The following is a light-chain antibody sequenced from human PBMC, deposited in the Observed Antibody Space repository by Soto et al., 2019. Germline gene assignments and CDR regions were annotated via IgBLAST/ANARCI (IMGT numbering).Light chain of an antibody. Sequence: QSALTQPASVSGSPGQSITISCTGTSSDVGGYNYVSWYQQHPGKAPKLMIYEVSNRPSGVSNRFSGSKSGNTASLAISGLQSDDEADYYCAVWDDSLNGYVFGTGTKLTVL. V-gene: IGLV2-14*01. CDR1: SSDVGGYNY. CDR3: AVWDDSLNGYV. J-gene: IGLJ1*01. CDR2: EVS.